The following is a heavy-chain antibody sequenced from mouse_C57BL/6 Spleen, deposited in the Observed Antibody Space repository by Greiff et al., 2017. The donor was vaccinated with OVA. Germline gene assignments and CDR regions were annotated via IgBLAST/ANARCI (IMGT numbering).Heavy chain of an antibody. CDR1: GYAFSSYW. J-gene: IGHJ3*01. Sequence: QLQQSGAELVKPGASVKISCKASGYAFSSYWMNWVKQRPGKGLEWIGQIYPGDGDTNYNGKFKGKATLTADKSSSTAYMQLSSLTSEDSAVYFGARGDYDLGAWFAYWGQGTLVTVSA. CDR3: ARGDYDLGAWFAY. D-gene: IGHD2-4*01. V-gene: IGHV1-80*01. CDR2: IYPGDGDT.